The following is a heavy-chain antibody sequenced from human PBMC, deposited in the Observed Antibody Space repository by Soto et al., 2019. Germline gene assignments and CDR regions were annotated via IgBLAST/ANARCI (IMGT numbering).Heavy chain of an antibody. CDR2: VSPPFRTS. Sequence: QVQLVQSGAEVKKPGSSVKVSCKTSGVSFNNNGIGWVRQAPGHGLEWMGGVSPPFRTSNYARKCQGRISITADASTGTVNMELSSLTSADTAQYYCARVLYYGSGSYSPYGMAVWGQGTTVTVSS. J-gene: IGHJ6*02. CDR3: ARVLYYGSGSYSPYGMAV. D-gene: IGHD3-10*01. V-gene: IGHV1-69*01. CDR1: GVSFNNNG.